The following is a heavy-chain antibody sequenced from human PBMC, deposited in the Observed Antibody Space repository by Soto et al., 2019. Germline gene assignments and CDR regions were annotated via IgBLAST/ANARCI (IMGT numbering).Heavy chain of an antibody. CDR2: IIPILGIA. J-gene: IGHJ6*02. Sequence: SVKVSCKASGGTFSSYTISWVRQAPGQGLEWMGRIIPILGIANYAQKFQGRVTITADKSTSTAYMELSSLRSEDTAVYYCAATVWSGYPNYYYGMDVWGQGTTVTVSS. CDR3: AATVWSGYPNYYYGMDV. V-gene: IGHV1-69*02. CDR1: GGTFSSYT. D-gene: IGHD3-3*01.